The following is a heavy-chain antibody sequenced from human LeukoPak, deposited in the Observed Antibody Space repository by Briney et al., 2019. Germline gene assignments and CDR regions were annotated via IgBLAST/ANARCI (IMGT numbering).Heavy chain of an antibody. CDR1: GYTFTSYG. J-gene: IGHJ4*02. V-gene: IGHV1-18*01. CDR2: ISAYNGNT. D-gene: IGHD3-22*01. CDR3: ARENHDDSSGCRRGY. Sequence: ASVKVSCKASGYTFTSYGIIWVRQAPGQGLEWMGWISAYNGNTNYAQKLQGRVTMTTDTSTSTAYMELRSVRSDDTAVYYCARENHDDSSGCRRGYWGQRTLVTVSS.